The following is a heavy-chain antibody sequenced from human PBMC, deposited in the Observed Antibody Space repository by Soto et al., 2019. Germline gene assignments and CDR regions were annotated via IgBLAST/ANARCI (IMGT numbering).Heavy chain of an antibody. J-gene: IGHJ6*02. Sequence: ASVKVSCKASGYTFTSYGISWVRQAPGQGLEWMGWISAYNGNTNYAQKLQGRVTMTTDTSTSTAYMELRSLRSDDTAVYYCARDYYDSSGYYNRRDGMDVWGQGTTVTVS. CDR1: GYTFTSYG. CDR3: ARDYYDSSGYYNRRDGMDV. V-gene: IGHV1-18*01. D-gene: IGHD3-22*01. CDR2: ISAYNGNT.